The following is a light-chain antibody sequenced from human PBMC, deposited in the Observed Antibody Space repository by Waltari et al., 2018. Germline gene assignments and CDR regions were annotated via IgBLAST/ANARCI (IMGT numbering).Light chain of an antibody. CDR2: SAS. CDR3: QQSWDAPRT. CDR1: PRIGYH. V-gene: IGKV1-39*01. Sequence: DVQMTQSPSSLSASVGDRVTINCRASPRIGYHFNWYQRQPGRGPRLLIYSASILERGVPSMFSGSGYGTDFTLTISGLQPDDFGTYFCQQSWDAPRTFGQGTKVELK. J-gene: IGKJ1*01.